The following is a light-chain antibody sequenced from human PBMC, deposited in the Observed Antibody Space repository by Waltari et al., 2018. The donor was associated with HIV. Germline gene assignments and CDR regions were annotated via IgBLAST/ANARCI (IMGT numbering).Light chain of an antibody. Sequence: QSALTQPHSVSGSPGQSVTISCTGTSSDVGGYNFVSWYQQYPGKAPKLIIYGVNKRPSGVPDCFSGSKSGNTASLTISGLQAEDEADYYCCSFAGSSLYVFGTGTTVTVL. CDR2: GVN. CDR1: SSDVGGYNF. CDR3: CSFAGSSLYV. V-gene: IGLV2-11*01. J-gene: IGLJ1*01.